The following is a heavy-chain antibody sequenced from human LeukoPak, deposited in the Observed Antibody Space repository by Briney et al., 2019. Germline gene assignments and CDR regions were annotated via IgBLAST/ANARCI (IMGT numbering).Heavy chain of an antibody. CDR3: AVAPATLYYMDV. Sequence: ASVKVSCKASGYTFTSYDVNWVRRATGQGLEWMGWINPNSGNTGYAQKFQGRVTITRNTSISTAYMELSSLRSEDTAVYYCAVAPATLYYMDVWGKGTTVTVSS. V-gene: IGHV1-8*03. CDR1: GYTFTSYD. CDR2: INPNSGNT. J-gene: IGHJ6*03.